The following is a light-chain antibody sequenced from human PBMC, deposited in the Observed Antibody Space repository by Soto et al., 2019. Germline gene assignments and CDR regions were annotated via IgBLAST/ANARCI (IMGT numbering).Light chain of an antibody. CDR3: QQYGTSPGT. Sequence: EIVLTQSPGTLSLSPGERATLSCRASHAVTNNFLAWYQQKPGQAPRLVIYGASSRPAGIPDRFSGSGAGTDFTLSISRLEPDDFAVYFCQQYGTSPGTFGQGTKLEIK. CDR1: HAVTNNF. J-gene: IGKJ2*01. CDR2: GAS. V-gene: IGKV3-20*01.